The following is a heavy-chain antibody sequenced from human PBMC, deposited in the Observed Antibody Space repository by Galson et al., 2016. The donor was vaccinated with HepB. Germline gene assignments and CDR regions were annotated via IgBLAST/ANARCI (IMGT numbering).Heavy chain of an antibody. J-gene: IGHJ6*02. Sequence: SGAEVKKPGESLRISCKGSGYSFTNYWISWVRQMPGKGLEWMGRIGPSDSYTNYSPSFQGHVTISTDKSISTAYLQWSSLKAWDTAMYYCARHANPLYCSGGSCYNYYGMDVWGQGTTVTVSS. CDR1: GYSFTNYW. D-gene: IGHD2-15*01. CDR2: IGPSDSYT. CDR3: ARHANPLYCSGGSCYNYYGMDV. V-gene: IGHV5-10-1*01.